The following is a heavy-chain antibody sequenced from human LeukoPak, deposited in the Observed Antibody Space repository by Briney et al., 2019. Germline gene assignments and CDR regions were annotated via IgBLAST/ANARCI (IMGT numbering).Heavy chain of an antibody. V-gene: IGHV4-39*07. D-gene: IGHD1-26*01. CDR3: ARGPLWAPFDY. CDR1: GGSISSSSYY. Sequence: SETLSLTCTVSGGSISSSSYYWGWIRQPPGKGLEWIGSIYYSGSTYYNPSLKSRVTISVDTSKNQFSLKLSSVTAADTAVYYCARGPLWAPFDYWGQGTLVTVSS. CDR2: IYYSGST. J-gene: IGHJ4*02.